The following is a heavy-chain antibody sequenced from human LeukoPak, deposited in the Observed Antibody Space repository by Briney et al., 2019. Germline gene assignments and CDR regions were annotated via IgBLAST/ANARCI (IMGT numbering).Heavy chain of an antibody. CDR2: IKRDGSEK. J-gene: IGHJ3*02. V-gene: IGHV3-7*05. D-gene: IGHD3-10*01. CDR1: GFTFSSYW. CDR3: ARARDYGSGRANAFDI. Sequence: PGGPLRLSCAASGFTFSSYWMSWVRQAPAKGLEWVANIKRDGSEKYYVDSVKGRLTISRDNAENSLYLQMNRLRAEDTAVYYCARARDYGSGRANAFDIWGQGTMVTVSS.